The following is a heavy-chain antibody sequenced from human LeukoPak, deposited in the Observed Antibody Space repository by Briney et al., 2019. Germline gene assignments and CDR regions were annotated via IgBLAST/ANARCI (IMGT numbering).Heavy chain of an antibody. V-gene: IGHV3-48*04. CDR2: INDDSSDI. J-gene: IGHJ4*02. Sequence: HAGGSLRLSCAASGFTFSLYAMNWVRQAPGKSLEWVSYINDDSSDIHYAGSVRGRFTISRDDARKTLYLQLSSLRVEDTAVYYCARDTLQPGLIDSWGQGTLVTVSS. CDR3: ARDTLQPGLIDS. CDR1: GFTFSLYA. D-gene: IGHD2-15*01.